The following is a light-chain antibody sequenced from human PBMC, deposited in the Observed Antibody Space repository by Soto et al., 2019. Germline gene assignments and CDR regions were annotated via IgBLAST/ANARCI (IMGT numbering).Light chain of an antibody. J-gene: IGLJ2*01. CDR3: CSYAGSYTLI. V-gene: IGLV2-11*01. CDR1: SSDVGRYNY. Sequence: QSALTQPRSESGSPGQSVTISCSGASSDVGRYNYVSWYQQHPGKAPKLMIYDVSQRPSGVPDRFSGSKSGNTASLTISGLQAEDEADYYCCSYAGSYTLIFGGGTQLTVL. CDR2: DVS.